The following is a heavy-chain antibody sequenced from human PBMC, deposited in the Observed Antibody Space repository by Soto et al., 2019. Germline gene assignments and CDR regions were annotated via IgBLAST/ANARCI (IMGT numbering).Heavy chain of an antibody. CDR2: IFHSGST. V-gene: IGHV4-4*02. CDR1: GGSISNSNW. D-gene: IGHD1-26*01. CDR3: AHRPIVGAAI. J-gene: IGHJ4*02. Sequence: SETLSLTCAVFGGSISNSNWWTWVRQPPGKGLDWIGEIFHSGSTNYNSSLMGRVTISVDKANNQFSLKLSSVTAADTAVYYCAHRPIVGAAIWGQGTLVTVSS.